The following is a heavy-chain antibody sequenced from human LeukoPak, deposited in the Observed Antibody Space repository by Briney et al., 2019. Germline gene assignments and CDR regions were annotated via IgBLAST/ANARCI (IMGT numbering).Heavy chain of an antibody. J-gene: IGHJ3*02. CDR2: ISGGGDTT. CDR1: GFTFSSYA. Sequence: GGSLRLSCAASGFTFSSYAMNWVRQAPGKGLEWVSGISGGGDTTFYADSVKGRFTISRNNSKNTLYLHMNSLRAEDTAVYYCEKLRSSSSSDAFDIWGQGTMVTVST. CDR3: EKLRSSSSSDAFDI. D-gene: IGHD2-2*01. V-gene: IGHV3-23*01.